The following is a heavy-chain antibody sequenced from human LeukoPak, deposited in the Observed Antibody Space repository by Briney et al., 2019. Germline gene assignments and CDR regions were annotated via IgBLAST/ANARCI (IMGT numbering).Heavy chain of an antibody. CDR3: VRAGWELDY. Sequence: GGSLRLSCAASGFIFRGYWMSWVRQAPGKGLQWVADIKEDGSEKYYLDSVKGRFTIARDDAKNSLYLQMNSLRAEDTALYYCVRAGWELDYWGQGTPVTVSS. V-gene: IGHV3-7*01. CDR1: GFIFRGYW. J-gene: IGHJ4*02. D-gene: IGHD4-23*01. CDR2: IKEDGSEK.